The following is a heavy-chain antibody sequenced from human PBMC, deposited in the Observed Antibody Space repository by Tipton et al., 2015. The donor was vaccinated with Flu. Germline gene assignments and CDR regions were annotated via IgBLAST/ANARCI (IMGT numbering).Heavy chain of an antibody. Sequence: TLSLTCGVSGYSISSGYYWGWIRQPPGKGLEWIGSVSHSGRTYYNPSLMSRVTISVDTAKNQFSQRLSSVTAADTAVYFCARFTYYYGSGSSDSWGPGTLVTVSS. CDR2: VSHSGRT. CDR3: ARFTYYYGSGSSDS. D-gene: IGHD3-10*01. V-gene: IGHV4-38-2*01. CDR1: GYSISSGYY. J-gene: IGHJ4*02.